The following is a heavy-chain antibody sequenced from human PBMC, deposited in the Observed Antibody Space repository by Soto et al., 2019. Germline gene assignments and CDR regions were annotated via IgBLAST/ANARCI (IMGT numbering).Heavy chain of an antibody. CDR3: AMYLASTTIPNY. CDR1: GFPFSSYW. CDR2: IKQDGSEK. Sequence: EVQLVESGGGLVQPGGSLRLSCAASGFPFSSYWMSWVRQAPGKGLEWVANIKQDGSEKYYVDSVKGRFTISRDNAKNSLYLQMNSLRAEDTAVYYCAMYLASTTIPNYWGQGTLVTVSS. D-gene: IGHD1-26*01. V-gene: IGHV3-7*02. J-gene: IGHJ4*02.